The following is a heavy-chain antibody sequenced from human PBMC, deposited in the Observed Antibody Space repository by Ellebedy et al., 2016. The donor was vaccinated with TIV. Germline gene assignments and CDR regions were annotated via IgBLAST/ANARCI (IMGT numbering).Heavy chain of an antibody. V-gene: IGHV3-49*03. J-gene: IGHJ6*02. CDR3: TRTSDGGWYTRPSRDYYYGMDV. CDR1: GFTFGDYA. D-gene: IGHD1-14*01. Sequence: GESLKISCTASGFTFGDYAMRWFRQAPGKGLEWVGFIRSKAYGGPTEYAASVKGRFTISRDDSKSIAYLQMNSLKTEDTAVYYCTRTSDGGWYTRPSRDYYYGMDVWGQGTTVTVSS. CDR2: IRSKAYGGPT.